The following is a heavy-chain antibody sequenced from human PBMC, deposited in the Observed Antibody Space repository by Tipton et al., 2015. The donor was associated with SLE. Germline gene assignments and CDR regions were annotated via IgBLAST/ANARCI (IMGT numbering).Heavy chain of an antibody. CDR1: GASIRTYY. CDR2: MYHSGST. D-gene: IGHD3-3*01. V-gene: IGHV4-59*01. J-gene: IGHJ5*01. Sequence: TLSLTCAVSGASIRTYYWSWIRQSPGKGLEWMGHMYHSGSTNYNPSLASRVTISIDKSKNQLSLTLNSVTTADTAMYYCARGTPFMEWERNWFDPWGQGTLVTVSS. CDR3: ARGTPFMEWERNWFDP.